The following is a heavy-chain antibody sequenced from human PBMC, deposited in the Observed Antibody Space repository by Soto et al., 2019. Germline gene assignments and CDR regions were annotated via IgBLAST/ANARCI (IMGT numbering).Heavy chain of an antibody. CDR2: IFYTGST. J-gene: IGHJ5*02. V-gene: IGHV4-59*01. CDR3: AHFSDLEWFDP. D-gene: IGHD2-21*01. Sequence: SETLSLTCTVSGGSISRYFWSWIRQSPGKGLEWIGYIFYTGSTTYNPSLKSRVTISIDTSKNQFSLKLSSLTAADTAVYYCAHFSDLEWFDPWGQGTLVTVSS. CDR1: GGSISRYF.